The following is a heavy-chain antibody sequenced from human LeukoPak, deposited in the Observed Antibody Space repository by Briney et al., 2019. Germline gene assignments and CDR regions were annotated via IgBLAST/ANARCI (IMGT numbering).Heavy chain of an antibody. CDR1: GYTFTSYY. V-gene: IGHV1-46*01. D-gene: IGHD2-8*01. CDR2: INPSGGST. CDR3: ANGYCTNGVCYNYGMDV. Sequence: ASVKVSCKASGYTFTSYYMHWVRQAPGQGLEWMGIINPSGGSTSYAQKFQGRVTMTRDTSASTVYMGLSSLRSEDTAVYYCANGYCTNGVCYNYGMDVWGQGTTVTVSS. J-gene: IGHJ6*02.